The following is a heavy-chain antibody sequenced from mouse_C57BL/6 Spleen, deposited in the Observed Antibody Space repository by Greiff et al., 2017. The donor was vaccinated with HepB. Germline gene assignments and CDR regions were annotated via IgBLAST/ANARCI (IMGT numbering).Heavy chain of an antibody. D-gene: IGHD1-1*01. CDR2: INPSNGGT. V-gene: IGHV1-53*01. J-gene: IGHJ2*01. CDR1: GYTFTSYW. Sequence: QVQLQQPGTELVKPGASVKLSCKASGYTFTSYWMHWVKQRPGQGLEWIGNINPSNGGTNYNEKFKSKATMTVDKSSSTAYMQLSSLTSEDSAVYYCARGPYYYYGSRVDYWGQGTTLTVSS. CDR3: ARGPYYYYGSRVDY.